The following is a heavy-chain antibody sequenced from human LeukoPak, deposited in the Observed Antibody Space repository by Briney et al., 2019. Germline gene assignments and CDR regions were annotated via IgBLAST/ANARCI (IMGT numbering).Heavy chain of an antibody. CDR1: GFTFSSYW. CDR3: ARDWGSLYYLDF. V-gene: IGHV3-48*02. J-gene: IGHJ4*02. Sequence: GGSLRLSCAASGFTFSSYWMNWVRQAPGKGLEWISYISSGSSTIFYADSVRGRFTISRDNAKDSLYLQMNSLRDDDTAVYYCARDWGSLYYLDFWGQGTLVTVSS. CDR2: ISSGSSTI. D-gene: IGHD3-10*01.